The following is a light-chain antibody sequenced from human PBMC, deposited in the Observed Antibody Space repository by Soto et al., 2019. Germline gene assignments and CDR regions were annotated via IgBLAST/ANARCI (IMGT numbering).Light chain of an antibody. V-gene: IGLV1-40*01. CDR1: SSNIGAGYG. J-gene: IGLJ3*02. CDR3: QSYDSSLSGWV. Sequence: QSVLAQPPSVSGAPGQRVTISCTGSSSNIGAGYGVHWYQQLPGTAPKLLIHGNRNRPSGVPDRFSGSKSGTSASLAITGLQAEDEADYHCQSYDSSLSGWVFGGGTKVTVL. CDR2: GNR.